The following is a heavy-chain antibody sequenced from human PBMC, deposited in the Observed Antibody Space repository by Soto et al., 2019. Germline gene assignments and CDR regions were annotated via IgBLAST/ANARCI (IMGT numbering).Heavy chain of an antibody. CDR1: GFTFSNAW. D-gene: IGHD3-9*01. V-gene: IGHV3-15*01. J-gene: IGHJ5*02. CDR3: TTYYDILTGYAGVSRWFDP. Sequence: EVQLVESGGGLVKPGGSLRLSCAASGFTFSNAWMSWVRQAPGKGLEWVGRIKSKTDGGTTDYAAPVKGRFTISRDDSKNTLYLQMNSLKTEDTAVYYCTTYYDILTGYAGVSRWFDPWGQGTLVTVSS. CDR2: IKSKTDGGTT.